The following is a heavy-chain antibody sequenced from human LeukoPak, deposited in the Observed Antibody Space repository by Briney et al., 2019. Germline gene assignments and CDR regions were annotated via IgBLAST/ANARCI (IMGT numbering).Heavy chain of an antibody. CDR1: GVSISSYY. Sequence: PSETLSLTCTVSGVSISSYYWSWIRQPPGKGLEWIGYIYYSGSTNYNPSLKSRVTISVDTSKNQFSLKLSSVTAADTAVYYCARAGRSGYYKLLHDGAFDIWGQGTMVTVSS. V-gene: IGHV4-59*01. CDR2: IYYSGST. CDR3: ARAGRSGYYKLLHDGAFDI. J-gene: IGHJ3*02. D-gene: IGHD3-3*01.